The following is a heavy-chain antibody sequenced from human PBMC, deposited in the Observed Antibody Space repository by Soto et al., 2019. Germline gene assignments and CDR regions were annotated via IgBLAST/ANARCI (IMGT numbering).Heavy chain of an antibody. CDR1: GFTFSVSA. D-gene: IGHD2-2*01. V-gene: IGHV3-30-3*01. CDR3: ARPYCRSTRCYLYYYGMDV. CDR2: ISSDGCHQ. Sequence: QVQVVESGGGVVQPGTSLRLSCAASGFTFSVSAIHWVRQAPGKGLEWVAVISSDGCHQYYADSVRGRFTISRDNPKNTLYLQMNSLRAEDTAVYYCARPYCRSTRCYLYYYGMDVWGPGTTVTVSS. J-gene: IGHJ6*02.